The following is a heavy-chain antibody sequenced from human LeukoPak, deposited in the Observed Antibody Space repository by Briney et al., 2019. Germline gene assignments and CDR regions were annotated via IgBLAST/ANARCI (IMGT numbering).Heavy chain of an antibody. CDR1: GGSFSGYY. CDR2: INHSGST. D-gene: IGHD2-2*01. V-gene: IGHV4-34*01. Sequence: TSETLSLTCAVYGGSFSGYYWSWIRQPPGKGLEWIGEINHSGSTNYNPSLKSRVTISVDTSKNQFSLKLSSVTAADTAVYYCIADCSSTSCYGQWDYWGQGTLVTVSS. CDR3: IADCSSTSCYGQWDY. J-gene: IGHJ4*02.